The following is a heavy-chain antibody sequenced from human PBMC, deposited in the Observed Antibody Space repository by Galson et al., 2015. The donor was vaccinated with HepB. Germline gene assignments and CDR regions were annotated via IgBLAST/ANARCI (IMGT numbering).Heavy chain of an antibody. D-gene: IGHD3-10*01. CDR3: ARGARVVRGVNYYYGMDV. J-gene: IGHJ6*02. CDR2: IIPIFGTA. CDR1: GGTFSSYA. Sequence: SVKVSCKASGGTFSSYAISWVRQAPGQGLEWMGGIIPIFGTANYAQKFQGRVTITADESTSTAYMELSSLRSEDTAVYYCARGARVVRGVNYYYGMDVWGQGTTVNVSS. V-gene: IGHV1-69*13.